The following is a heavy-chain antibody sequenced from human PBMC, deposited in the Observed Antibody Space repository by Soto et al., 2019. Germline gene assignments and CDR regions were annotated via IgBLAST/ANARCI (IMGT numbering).Heavy chain of an antibody. CDR1: GFTFSSYS. CDR2: IWYDGSNK. Sequence: VQLVESGGGLVKPGGSLRLSCAASGFTFSSYSMNWVRQAPGKGLEWVAVIWYDGSNKYYAGSVKGRFTISRDNSKNTLYLRMNSLRAEDTAVYYCARTLYDSSGYHHFQHWGQGTLVTVSS. CDR3: ARTLYDSSGYHHFQH. V-gene: IGHV3-33*08. D-gene: IGHD3-22*01. J-gene: IGHJ1*01.